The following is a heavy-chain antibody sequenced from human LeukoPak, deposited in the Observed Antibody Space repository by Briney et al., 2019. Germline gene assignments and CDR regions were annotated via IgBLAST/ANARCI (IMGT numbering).Heavy chain of an antibody. CDR3: ARHKVRHNYYGTERGMDV. CDR1: GGSISSSSYY. V-gene: IGHV4-39*01. CDR2: IYYSGST. J-gene: IGHJ6*02. Sequence: SETLSLTCTVSGGSISSSSYYWGWIRQPPGKGLEWIGSIYYSGSTYYNPSLKSRVTISVDTSKNQFSLKLSSVTAADTAVYYCARHKVRHNYYGTERGMDVWGQGTTVTVSS. D-gene: IGHD3-10*01.